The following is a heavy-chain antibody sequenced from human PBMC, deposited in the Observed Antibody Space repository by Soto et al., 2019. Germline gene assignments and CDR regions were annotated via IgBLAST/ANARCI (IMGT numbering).Heavy chain of an antibody. V-gene: IGHV4-34*01. CDR1: GGSFSGYF. Sequence: SETLSLTCAVYGGSFSGYFWNWIRQTPGKGLEWIGKVNHNGRNNYNPSLKSRVTISLDMSKNQFSLKLTSVTAADTAVYYCARGGSSDWQVAFDFWGQGTMVTVSS. CDR3: ARGGSSDWQVAFDF. CDR2: VNHNGRN. D-gene: IGHD6-19*01. J-gene: IGHJ3*01.